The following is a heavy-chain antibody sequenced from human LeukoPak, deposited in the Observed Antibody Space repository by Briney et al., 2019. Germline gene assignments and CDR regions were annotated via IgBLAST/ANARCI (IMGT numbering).Heavy chain of an antibody. CDR2: IYYSGST. Sequence: SETLSLTCTVSGGSISSSSYYWGWLRQPPGKGLEWIVSIYYSGSTYYNPSLKSRVTISVDTSKNPFSLKLSSVTAADTAVYYCARGLGYCSSTSCSNWFDPWGQGTLVTVSS. D-gene: IGHD2-2*01. CDR3: ARGLGYCSSTSCSNWFDP. CDR1: GGSISSSSYY. J-gene: IGHJ5*02. V-gene: IGHV4-39*01.